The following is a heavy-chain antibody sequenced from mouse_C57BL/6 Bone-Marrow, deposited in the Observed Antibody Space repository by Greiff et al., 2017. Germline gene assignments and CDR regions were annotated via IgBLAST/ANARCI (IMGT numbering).Heavy chain of an antibody. Sequence: QVQLQQSGAELVRPGSSVKLSCKASGYTFTSYCMDWVKQRPGQGLEWIGNIYPSDSDTHYNQKFKGKATLTADKSSSTAYMQLSRLTSEDSAVYDGEKGTLGLGAWFAYWGQGTLVTVSA. V-gene: IGHV1-61*01. CDR2: IYPSDSDT. CDR1: GYTFTSYC. CDR3: EKGTLGLGAWFAY. D-gene: IGHD3-3*01. J-gene: IGHJ3*01.